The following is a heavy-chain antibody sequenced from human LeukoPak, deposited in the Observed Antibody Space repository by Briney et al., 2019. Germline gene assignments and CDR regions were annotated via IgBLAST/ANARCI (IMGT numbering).Heavy chain of an antibody. J-gene: IGHJ5*02. CDR3: VTEPGYCTGGRCYGGWFDP. CDR2: IYYTGST. V-gene: IGHV4-59*12. D-gene: IGHD2-15*01. Sequence: SETLSLTCTVSGDSISNYYWSWIRQPPGKGLEWIGYIYYTGSTNYNPSLKSRVTISLDTPKNQFSLKLSSVTAADTAVYYCVTEPGYCTGGRCYGGWFDPWGQGTLVTVSS. CDR1: GDSISNYY.